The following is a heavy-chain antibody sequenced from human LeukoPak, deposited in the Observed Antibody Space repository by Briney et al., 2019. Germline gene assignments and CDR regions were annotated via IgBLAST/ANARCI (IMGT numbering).Heavy chain of an antibody. CDR2: INTDGSIT. CDR3: ARDRGPRTGFMVREAYDY. CDR1: GFTFSSYW. Sequence: GGSLRLSCAASGFTFSSYWMNWVRQAPGKGLVWVSRINTDGSITNYADSVKGRFSISRDNAKNTLYLQMSSLRAEDTAVYYCARDRGPRTGFMVREAYDYWGQGTLVTVSS. J-gene: IGHJ4*02. V-gene: IGHV3-74*01. D-gene: IGHD3-10*01.